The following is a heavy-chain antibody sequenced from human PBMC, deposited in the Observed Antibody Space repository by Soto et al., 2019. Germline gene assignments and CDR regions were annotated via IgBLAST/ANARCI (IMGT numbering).Heavy chain of an antibody. D-gene: IGHD1-26*01. V-gene: IGHV3-33*01. J-gene: IGHJ4*02. CDR2: IWYDGSNK. CDR3: ARDMGIEWEPIWHFDY. Sequence: QVQLVESGGGVVQPGRSLRLSCAASGFTFSSYGMHWVRQAPGKGLEWVAVIWYDGSNKYYADSVKGRFTISRDNSKNTLYLQMNSLRAEDTAVYYCARDMGIEWEPIWHFDYWGQGTLVTVSS. CDR1: GFTFSSYG.